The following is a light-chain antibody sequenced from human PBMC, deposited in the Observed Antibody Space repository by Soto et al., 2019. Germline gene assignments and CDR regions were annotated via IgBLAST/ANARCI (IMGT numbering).Light chain of an antibody. J-gene: IGKJ1*01. CDR3: QQYNTYSET. CDR2: DAS. CDR1: QSISSS. V-gene: IGKV1-5*01. Sequence: DIQMTQSPSTLSASVGDRVTITCRASQSISSSLAWYQQKPGEAPKLLIYDASRLESGVPSRFSGSGSGTEFTLTISSLQPDDFASYYCQQYNTYSETFGQGTKV.